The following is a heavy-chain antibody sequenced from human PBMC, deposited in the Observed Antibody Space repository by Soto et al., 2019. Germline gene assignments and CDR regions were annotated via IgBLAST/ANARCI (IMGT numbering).Heavy chain of an antibody. Sequence: PGESLKISCKGSGYSFTSYWIGWVRQMPGKGLEWMGIIYPGDSDTRYSPSFQGQVTMTTDTSTSTAYMELRSLRSDDTAVYYCARLGVVVVAASASYYYYGMDVWGQGTTVTVSS. CDR1: GYSFTSYW. D-gene: IGHD2-15*01. V-gene: IGHV5-51*01. CDR3: ARLGVVVVAASASYYYYGMDV. J-gene: IGHJ6*02. CDR2: IYPGDSDT.